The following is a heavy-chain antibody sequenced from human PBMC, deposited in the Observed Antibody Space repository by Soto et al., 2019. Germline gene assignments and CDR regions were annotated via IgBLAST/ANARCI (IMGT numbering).Heavy chain of an antibody. D-gene: IGHD3-22*01. J-gene: IGHJ4*02. Sequence: SETLSLTCTVSGGSISSYYWSWIRQPPGKGLEWIGYIYYSGSTNYNPSLKSRVTISVDTSKNQFSLKLSSVTAADTAVYYCARDPHSSGYYAFDYCGQGTLVTVSS. CDR3: ARDPHSSGYYAFDY. V-gene: IGHV4-59*01. CDR1: GGSISSYY. CDR2: IYYSGST.